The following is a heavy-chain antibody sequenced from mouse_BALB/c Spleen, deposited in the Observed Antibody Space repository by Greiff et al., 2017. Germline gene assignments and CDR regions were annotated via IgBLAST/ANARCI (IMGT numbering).Heavy chain of an antibody. D-gene: IGHD2-1*01. Sequence: GAELVRPGTSVKVSCKASGYAFTNYLIEWVKQRPGQGLEWIGVINPGSGGTNYNEKFKGKATLTADKSSSTAYMQLSSLTSDDSAVYFCARGGNSYAMDYWGQGTSVTVSS. J-gene: IGHJ4*01. CDR2: INPGSGGT. V-gene: IGHV1-54*01. CDR1: GYAFTNYL. CDR3: ARGGNSYAMDY.